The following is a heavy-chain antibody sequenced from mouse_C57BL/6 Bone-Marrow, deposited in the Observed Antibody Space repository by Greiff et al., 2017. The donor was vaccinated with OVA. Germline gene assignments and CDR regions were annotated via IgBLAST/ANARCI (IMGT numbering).Heavy chain of an antibody. Sequence: EVQLQQSGTVLARPGASVKMSCKTSGYTFTSYWMHWVKQRPGQGLEWIGAIYPGNSDTSYNQKFKSKATLTVDKSSSTAYMQLSSLTSEDSAVYYCARNYGFAYWGQGTLVTVSA. CDR3: ARNYGFAY. D-gene: IGHD2-1*01. CDR1: GYTFTSYW. J-gene: IGHJ3*01. V-gene: IGHV1-5*01. CDR2: IYPGNSDT.